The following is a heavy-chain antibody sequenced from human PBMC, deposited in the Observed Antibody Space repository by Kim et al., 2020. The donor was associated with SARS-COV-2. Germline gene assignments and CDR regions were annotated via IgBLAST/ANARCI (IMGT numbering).Heavy chain of an antibody. Sequence: SETLSLTCTVSGGSISSSSYYWGWIRQPPGKGLEWIGSIYYSGSTYYNPSLKSRVTISVDTSKNQFSLKLSSVTAADTAVYYCARSGGYCGGDCYPDAFDIWGQGTMVTVSS. V-gene: IGHV4-39*07. CDR1: GGSISSSSYY. CDR3: ARSGGYCGGDCYPDAFDI. CDR2: IYYSGST. J-gene: IGHJ3*02. D-gene: IGHD2-21*02.